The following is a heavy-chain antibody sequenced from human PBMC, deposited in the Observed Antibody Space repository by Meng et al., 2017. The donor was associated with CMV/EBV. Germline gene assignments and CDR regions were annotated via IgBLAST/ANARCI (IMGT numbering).Heavy chain of an antibody. J-gene: IGHJ4*02. Sequence: GESLKISCAASGFTFSSYAMSWVRQAPGKGLEWVSRIDSDGSTTSYADSVKGRFTISRDNAKKTLYLQMNSLRADDTAVYYCASGGGSYYGYWGQGTLVTVSS. CDR3: ASGGGSYYGY. CDR2: IDSDGSTT. CDR1: GFTFSSYA. V-gene: IGHV3-74*01. D-gene: IGHD1-26*01.